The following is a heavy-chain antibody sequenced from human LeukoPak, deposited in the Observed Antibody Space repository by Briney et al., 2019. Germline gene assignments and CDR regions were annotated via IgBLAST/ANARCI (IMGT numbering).Heavy chain of an antibody. D-gene: IGHD3-9*01. J-gene: IGHJ1*01. Sequence: SWIRQPPGKGLEWIGYIYYSGSTYYNPSLKSRVTISVDTSKNQFSLKLSSVTAADTAVYYCARVVVKYDILTGYSEGQYFQHWGQGTLVTVSS. V-gene: IGHV4-30-4*08. CDR2: IYYSGST. CDR3: ARVVVKYDILTGYSEGQYFQH.